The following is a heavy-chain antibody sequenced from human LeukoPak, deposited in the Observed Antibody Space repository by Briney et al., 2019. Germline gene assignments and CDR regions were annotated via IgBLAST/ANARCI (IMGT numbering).Heavy chain of an antibody. D-gene: IGHD2-15*01. Sequence: TGGSLRLSCAASGFTFNSYAMSWVRQAPGKGLEWVSAISGSGGSTYYADSVKGRFTISRDNSKNPLYLQMNSLRAEDTAVYYCAKDRPDYCSGGSCPAYWDYWGQGTLVTVSS. CDR3: AKDRPDYCSGGSCPAYWDY. J-gene: IGHJ4*02. V-gene: IGHV3-23*01. CDR1: GFTFNSYA. CDR2: ISGSGGST.